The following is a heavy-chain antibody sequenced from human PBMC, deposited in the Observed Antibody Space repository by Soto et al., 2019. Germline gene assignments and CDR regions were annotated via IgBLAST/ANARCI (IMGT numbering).Heavy chain of an antibody. CDR2: ISAHNGNT. V-gene: IGHV1-18*01. CDR1: GYTFTSYG. Sequence: QVHLVQSGAEVKKPGASVKVSCKCSGYTFTSYGITWVRQAPGQGLEWMGWISAHNGNTDYAQKLQGRVTVTRDTFTSTAYMGLRSLRSDDTAVYYCARGRYGDYWGQGALVTVSS. J-gene: IGHJ4*02. CDR3: ARGRYGDY. D-gene: IGHD1-1*01.